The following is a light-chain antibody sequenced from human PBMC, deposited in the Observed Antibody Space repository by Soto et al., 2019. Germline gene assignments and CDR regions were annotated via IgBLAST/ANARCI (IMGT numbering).Light chain of an antibody. Sequence: DIQMTQSPSSLSASVGDRVTITCQANQDISNYLNWYQQKPGKAPKLLIYDASNLETAVPSRFSGSGSGSDFAFPISSLQPEDIAAYYCQQYDNLPAWTFGQGTKVEIK. V-gene: IGKV1-33*01. CDR2: DAS. J-gene: IGKJ1*01. CDR1: QDISNY. CDR3: QQYDNLPAWT.